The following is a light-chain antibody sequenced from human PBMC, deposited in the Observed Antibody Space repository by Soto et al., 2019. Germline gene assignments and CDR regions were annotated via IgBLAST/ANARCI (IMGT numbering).Light chain of an antibody. Sequence: QSALTQPASVSGSPGQSIAISCTGTTSDVGGYNYVSWYQQHPGKAPKLMIYDVTNRPSGVSDRFSGSKSGNTASLTISGLQAEDEGDYYCSSFTRSNTYVFGTGTQLTVL. V-gene: IGLV2-14*03. CDR1: TSDVGGYNY. CDR3: SSFTRSNTYV. CDR2: DVT. J-gene: IGLJ1*01.